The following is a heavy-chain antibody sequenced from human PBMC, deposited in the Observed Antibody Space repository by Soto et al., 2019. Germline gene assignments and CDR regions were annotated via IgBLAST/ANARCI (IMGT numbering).Heavy chain of an antibody. D-gene: IGHD5-18*01. CDR2: INHSGST. Sequence: SETLSLTCAVYGGSFSGYYWSWIRQPPGKGLEWIGEINHSGSTNYNPSLKSRVTISVDTSKNQFSLKLSSVTAADTAVYYCARSAGDTAMVFYYYGMDVWGQGTTVTVSS. CDR3: ARSAGDTAMVFYYYGMDV. J-gene: IGHJ6*02. CDR1: GGSFSGYY. V-gene: IGHV4-34*01.